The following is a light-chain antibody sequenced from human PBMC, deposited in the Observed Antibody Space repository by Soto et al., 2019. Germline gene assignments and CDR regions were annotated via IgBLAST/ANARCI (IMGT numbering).Light chain of an antibody. V-gene: IGLV2-23*02. CDR3: CSYTSSDTKV. CDR1: NSDVGSYNL. J-gene: IGLJ3*02. CDR2: EVS. Sequence: QSALTQPASVSGSPGQSITISCTGTNSDVGSYNLVSWYQHHPGKAPKLMIYEVSKRPSGVSNRFSGSKSGNTASLTISGLQPDDEADYYCCSYTSSDTKVFGGGTKLTVL.